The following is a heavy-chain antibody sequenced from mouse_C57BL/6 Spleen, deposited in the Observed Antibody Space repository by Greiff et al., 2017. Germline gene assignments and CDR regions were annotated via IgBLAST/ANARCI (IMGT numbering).Heavy chain of an antibody. Sequence: EVKVVESGGGLVKPGGSLKLSCAASVFTFSSYTMSWVRQTPEKRLEWVATISGGGGNTYYPDSVKGRFTISRDNAKNTLYLQMSSLRSEDTALYYCALSTHYYAMDYWGQGTSVTVSS. V-gene: IGHV5-9*01. J-gene: IGHJ4*01. D-gene: IGHD1-1*01. CDR3: ALSTHYYAMDY. CDR2: ISGGGGNT. CDR1: VFTFSSYT.